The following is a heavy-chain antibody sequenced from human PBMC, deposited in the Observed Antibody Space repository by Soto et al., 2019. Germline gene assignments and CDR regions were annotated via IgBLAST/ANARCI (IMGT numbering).Heavy chain of an antibody. Sequence: QVQLVQSGVEMKKPGASVRVSCKASGYIFTSYAMQWVRQAPGQGLEWMGWINPENGKTKYSQKFRGRVTITRDTSASTVDMELSSLTSNDTAMYYCARVVSHDSGSGDNWFDPWGEGARVTVSS. J-gene: IGHJ5*02. CDR2: INPENGKT. D-gene: IGHD3-10*01. CDR1: GYIFTSYA. V-gene: IGHV1-3*01. CDR3: ARVVSHDSGSGDNWFDP.